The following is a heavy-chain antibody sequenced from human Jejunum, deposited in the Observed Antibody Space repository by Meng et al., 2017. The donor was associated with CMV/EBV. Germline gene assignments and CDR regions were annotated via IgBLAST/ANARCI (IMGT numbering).Heavy chain of an antibody. Sequence: ASGFTFSDHPMDWVRQAPGKWLEWVGRIKNKANSYITEYAASVRGRFTISRDDSKNSLYLQMNSLKTEDTAVYYCGRDSMKGGGFDCWGQGILVTVSS. CDR1: GFTFSDHP. V-gene: IGHV3-72*01. D-gene: IGHD3-10*01. CDR2: IKNKANSYIT. J-gene: IGHJ4*02. CDR3: GRDSMKGGGFDC.